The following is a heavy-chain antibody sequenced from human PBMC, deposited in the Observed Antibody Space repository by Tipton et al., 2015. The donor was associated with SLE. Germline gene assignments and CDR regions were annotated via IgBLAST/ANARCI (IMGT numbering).Heavy chain of an antibody. D-gene: IGHD6-6*01. CDR1: GGSISSYY. J-gene: IGHJ4*02. CDR2: IYYSGST. CDR3: AGQSIAARPFDY. Sequence: LRLSCTVSGGSISSYYWSWIRQPPGKGLEWIGYIYYSGSTNYNPSLKSRVTISVDTSKNQFSLKLSSVTAADTAVYYCAGQSIAARPFDYWGQGTLVTVSS. V-gene: IGHV4-59*08.